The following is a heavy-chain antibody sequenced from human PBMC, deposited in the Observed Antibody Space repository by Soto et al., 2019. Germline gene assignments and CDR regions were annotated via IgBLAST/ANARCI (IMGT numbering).Heavy chain of an antibody. Sequence: ASVKVSCKASGYTFTSYDINWVRQATGQGLEWMGWMNPNSGNTGYAQKFQGRVTMTRNTSISTAYMELSSLRSEDTAVYYCARDLGPVAPLYYYYYYGMDVWGQGTTVTVSS. CDR2: MNPNSGNT. J-gene: IGHJ6*02. CDR3: ARDLGPVAPLYYYYYYGMDV. D-gene: IGHD2-15*01. CDR1: GYTFTSYD. V-gene: IGHV1-8*01.